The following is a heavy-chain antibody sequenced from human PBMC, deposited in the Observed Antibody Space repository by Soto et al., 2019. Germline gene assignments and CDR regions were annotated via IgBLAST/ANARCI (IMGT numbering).Heavy chain of an antibody. CDR2: IYHSGST. J-gene: IGHJ6*02. CDR3: ARAHYGDYGYGMDV. Sequence: QLQLQESGSGLVKPSQTLSLTCAVSGGSISSGGYSWSWIRQPPGKGLEWIGYIYHSGSTYYNPSLKSRVTISVDRSKNQYSLKLSSVTAADTAVYYCARAHYGDYGYGMDVWGQGTTVTVSS. V-gene: IGHV4-30-2*01. CDR1: GGSISSGGYS. D-gene: IGHD4-17*01.